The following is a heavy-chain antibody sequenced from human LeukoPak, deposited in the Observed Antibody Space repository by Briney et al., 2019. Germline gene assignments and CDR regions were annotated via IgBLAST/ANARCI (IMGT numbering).Heavy chain of an antibody. CDR3: AREGSYGHFDY. Sequence: SETLSLTCTVSGGSISSYYWSWIRQPPGKGLEWIGYIYYSGSTNYNPSLKSRVTISVDTSKNQFSLKLSSVTAADTAAYYCAREGSYGHFDYWGQETLVTVSS. V-gene: IGHV4-59*01. CDR1: GGSISSYY. CDR2: IYYSGST. D-gene: IGHD5-18*01. J-gene: IGHJ4*02.